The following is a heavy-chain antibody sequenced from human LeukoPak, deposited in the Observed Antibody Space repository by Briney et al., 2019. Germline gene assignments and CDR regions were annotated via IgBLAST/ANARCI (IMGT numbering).Heavy chain of an antibody. CDR3: ATNDCSSTSCPDDY. CDR1: GGSFSGYY. Sequence: SETLSLTCAVYGGSFSGYYWSWIRQPPGKGLEWIGEINHSGSTNYNPSLKSRVTISVDTYKNQFSLKLSSVTAADTAVYYCATNDCSSTSCPDDYWGQGTLVTVSS. D-gene: IGHD2-2*01. CDR2: INHSGST. J-gene: IGHJ4*02. V-gene: IGHV4-34*01.